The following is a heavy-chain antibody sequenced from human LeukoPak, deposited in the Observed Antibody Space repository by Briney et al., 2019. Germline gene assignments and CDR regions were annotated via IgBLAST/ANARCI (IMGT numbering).Heavy chain of an antibody. CDR2: ISRSSSTI. CDR1: GFTFSSYG. D-gene: IGHD3-22*01. Sequence: GGSLRLSCAASGFTFSSYGMHWVRQAPGKGLEWVSHISRSSSTIYYADSVKGRFTISRDNAKNTLYLQMNSLRAEDTAVYYCAISPDYYDSSGYIPWGQGTLVTVSS. V-gene: IGHV3-48*04. J-gene: IGHJ5*02. CDR3: AISPDYYDSSGYIP.